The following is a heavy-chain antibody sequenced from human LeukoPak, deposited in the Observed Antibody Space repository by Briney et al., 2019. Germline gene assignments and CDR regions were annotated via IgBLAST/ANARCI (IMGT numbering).Heavy chain of an antibody. CDR1: GGSFSGYY. Sequence: PSETLSLTCAVYGGSFSGYYWSWIRQPPGKGLEWIGEINHSGSTNYNPSLKSRVTISVDTSKNQFSLKLSSVTAADTAVYYRYHAFDIWGQGTMVTVSS. D-gene: IGHD1-26*01. J-gene: IGHJ3*02. CDR2: INHSGST. CDR3: YHAFDI. V-gene: IGHV4-34*01.